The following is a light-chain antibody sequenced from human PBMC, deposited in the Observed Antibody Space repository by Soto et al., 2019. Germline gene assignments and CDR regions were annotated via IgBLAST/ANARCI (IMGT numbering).Light chain of an antibody. V-gene: IGLV2-14*01. CDR3: SSYTSSSPLV. J-gene: IGLJ1*01. CDR2: EVS. Sequence: QSALTQPASVSGSPGQSITISCTGTSSDVGGYNYVSWYQQHPGKAPKLMIYEVSNRPSGVYNRFSGSKSGNTASLTISGLQAEDEADYYCSSYTSSSPLVFGTGTKLTVL. CDR1: SSDVGGYNY.